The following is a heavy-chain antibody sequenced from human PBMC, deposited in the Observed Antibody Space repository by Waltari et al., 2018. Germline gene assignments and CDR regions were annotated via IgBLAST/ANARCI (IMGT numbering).Heavy chain of an antibody. V-gene: IGHV4-59*01. D-gene: IGHD6-6*01. CDR3: ARGQGSIAARGIIDY. Sequence: QVQLQESGPGLVKPSETLSLTCTVSGGSISSYYWSWIRQPPGKGLEWIGYIYYSGSTNYNPSLKSRVTISVDTSKNQFSLKLSSVTAADTAVYYCARGQGSIAARGIIDYWGQGTLVTVSS. J-gene: IGHJ4*02. CDR1: GGSISSYY. CDR2: IYYSGST.